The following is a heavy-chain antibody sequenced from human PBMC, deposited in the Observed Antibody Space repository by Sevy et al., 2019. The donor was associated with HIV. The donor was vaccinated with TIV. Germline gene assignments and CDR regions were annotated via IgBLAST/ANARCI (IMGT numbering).Heavy chain of an antibody. Sequence: GGSLRLSCAASGFTFSDYYMSWIRQAPGKGLEWVSYISSSSSYTNYADSVKGRFTISRDNAKNSLYLQMNSLRAEDTAVHYCAGIFTMVRATESNWLDPWGQGTLVTVSS. V-gene: IGHV3-11*06. CDR2: ISSSSSYT. CDR1: GFTFSDYY. CDR3: AGIFTMVRATESNWLDP. D-gene: IGHD3-10*01. J-gene: IGHJ5*02.